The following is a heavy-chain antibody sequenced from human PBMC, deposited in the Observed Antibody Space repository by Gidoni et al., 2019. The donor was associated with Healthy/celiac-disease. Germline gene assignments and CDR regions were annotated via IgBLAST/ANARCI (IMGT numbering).Heavy chain of an antibody. CDR3: ARGRVAARPAY. CDR2: INPSGST. J-gene: IGHJ4*02. CDR1: GGSFSGYY. V-gene: IGHV4-34*01. Sequence: QVQLQQWGAGLLKPSETLSLTCAVYGGSFSGYYWSWIRQPPGKGLEWIGEINPSGSTNYNPSLKSRVTISVDTSKNPFSLKLSSVTAADTAVYYCARGRVAARPAYWGQGTLVTVSS. D-gene: IGHD6-6*01.